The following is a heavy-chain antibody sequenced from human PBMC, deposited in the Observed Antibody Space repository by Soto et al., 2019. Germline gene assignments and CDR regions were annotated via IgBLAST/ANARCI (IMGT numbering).Heavy chain of an antibody. V-gene: IGHV5-51*01. D-gene: IGHD6-19*01. CDR1: GSSFTSYW. CDR3: ARSRLAVAGTTLFDY. J-gene: IGHJ4*02. CDR2: IYPVDYDT. Sequence: GESLNISCKGSGSSFTSYWIGWVRQMPGKGLEWMGIIYPVDYDTRYRPSFASHVTISADKSISTAYLKWSSLKTSDNAKSYCARSRLAVAGTTLFDYWGQGTLVTVSS.